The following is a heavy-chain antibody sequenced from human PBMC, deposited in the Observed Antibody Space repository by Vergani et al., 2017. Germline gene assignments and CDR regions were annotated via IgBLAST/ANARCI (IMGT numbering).Heavy chain of an antibody. J-gene: IGHJ4*02. D-gene: IGHD3-3*01. CDR3: AREGSGLIFGVARDSYYFDY. Sequence: VQLQESGPGLVKPSQTLSLTCTVSGGSIRSGSYYWSWTRQPPGKGLEWVSSISSSSSYIYYADSVKGRFTISRDNDKHSLYLQMNSLRAEDTAVYYCAREGSGLIFGVARDSYYFDYWGQGTLVTVSS. CDR1: GGSIRSGSYY. V-gene: IGHV3-21*01. CDR2: ISSSSSYI.